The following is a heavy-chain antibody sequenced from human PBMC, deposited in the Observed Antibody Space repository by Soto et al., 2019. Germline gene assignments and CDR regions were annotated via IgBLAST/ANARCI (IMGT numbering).Heavy chain of an antibody. D-gene: IGHD1-1*01. CDR2: ISSSSSTI. Sequence: EVQLVESGGGLVQPGGSLRLSCAASGFTFSSYSMNWVRQAPGKGLEWVSYISSSSSTIYYADSVNGRFTISRDNAKNSLYLQMNSLRDADTAVYYCARYTGWFDPWGQGTLVTVSS. V-gene: IGHV3-48*02. CDR1: GFTFSSYS. J-gene: IGHJ5*02. CDR3: ARYTGWFDP.